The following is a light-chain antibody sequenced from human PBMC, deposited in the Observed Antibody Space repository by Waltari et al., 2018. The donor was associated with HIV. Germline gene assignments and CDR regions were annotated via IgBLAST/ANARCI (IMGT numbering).Light chain of an antibody. J-gene: IGLJ2*01. Sequence: QTVVTQEPSLTVSPGGTVTLTCASSTAAVTSGYFPNWFQQRPGQAPRALIYSTNNKHSWAPARFSGSLLGGKAALTVSDVQPEDEADYYCLLYFGGERVFGGGTKLTVL. CDR2: STN. V-gene: IGLV7-43*01. CDR3: LLYFGGERV. CDR1: TAAVTSGYF.